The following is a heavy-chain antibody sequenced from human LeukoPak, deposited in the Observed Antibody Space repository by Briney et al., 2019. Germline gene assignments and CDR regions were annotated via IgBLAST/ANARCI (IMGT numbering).Heavy chain of an antibody. Sequence: SETLSLTCTVSGGSISSYYWSWIRQPAGKGLEWIGRIYTSGSTNNYNPSLKSRVTMSVDTSKNQFSLMMSSVTAADTAVYYCARESSGYYRLWGQGTLVTVSS. CDR1: GGSISSYY. D-gene: IGHD3-22*01. CDR2: IYTSGST. CDR3: ARESSGYYRL. V-gene: IGHV4-4*07. J-gene: IGHJ4*02.